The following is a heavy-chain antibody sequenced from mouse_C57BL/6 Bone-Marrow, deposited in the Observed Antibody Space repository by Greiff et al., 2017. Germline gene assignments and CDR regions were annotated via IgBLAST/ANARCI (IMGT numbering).Heavy chain of an antibody. Sequence: EVKLMESGGDLVKPGGSLKLSCAASGFTFSSYGMSWVRQTPDKRLAWVATISSGGSYTYYPDSVKGRFTISRDNAKNTLYLQMSSLKSEDTAMYYCARHYYGSSSWYFDVWGTGTTVTVSS. D-gene: IGHD1-1*01. V-gene: IGHV5-6*01. CDR2: ISSGGSYT. CDR1: GFTFSSYG. J-gene: IGHJ1*03. CDR3: ARHYYGSSSWYFDV.